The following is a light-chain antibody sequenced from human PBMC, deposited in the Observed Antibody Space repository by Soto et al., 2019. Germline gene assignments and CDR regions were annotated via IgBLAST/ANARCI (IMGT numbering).Light chain of an antibody. V-gene: IGKV1-39*01. CDR3: QQSYSTTWT. CDR1: QSVSIW. CDR2: DAS. J-gene: IGKJ1*01. Sequence: DIQMTQSPSTLSASVGDRVTITCRASQSVSIWLAWYRQKTGKAPEVLVWDASSLQSGVPSRFSGSGSETDLTITISSLKPEDFETYSCQQSYSTTWTFGQGTKVDIK.